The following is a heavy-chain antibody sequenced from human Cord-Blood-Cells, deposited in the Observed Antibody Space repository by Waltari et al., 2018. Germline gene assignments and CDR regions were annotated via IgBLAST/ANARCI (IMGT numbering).Heavy chain of an antibody. CDR2: TIPVFGKA. J-gene: IGHJ4*02. V-gene: IGHV1-69*12. D-gene: IGHD3-10*01. CDR3: ARDRGYGSGSYYDY. Sequence: QVQLVQSGAEVKKPGSSVKVSCKASGGTFSSYAISWVRQAPGQGLEWMGGTIPVFGKANYARKFQGRVTITADESTSTAYMELSSLRSEDTAVYYCARDRGYGSGSYYDYWGQGTLVTVSS. CDR1: GGTFSSYA.